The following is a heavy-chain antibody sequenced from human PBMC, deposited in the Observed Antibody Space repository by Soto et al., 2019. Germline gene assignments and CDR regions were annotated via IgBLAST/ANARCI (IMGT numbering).Heavy chain of an antibody. V-gene: IGHV1-69*01. CDR2: IIPIFGTA. J-gene: IGHJ4*02. CDR1: GGTFSSYS. CDR3: ARDGGRHSGGIDY. Sequence: QVQLVQSGAEVQKPGSSVKVSCKASGGTFSSYSINRVRQAPGQGLEWMGEIIPIFGTANYAQKVQGRVTITADESTSTAYMELSSLRSEDTAVYYCARDGGRHSGGIDYWGQGTLVTVSS. D-gene: IGHD1-26*01.